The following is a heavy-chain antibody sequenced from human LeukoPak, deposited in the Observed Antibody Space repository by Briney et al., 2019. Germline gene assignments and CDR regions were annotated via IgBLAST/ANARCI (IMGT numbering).Heavy chain of an antibody. V-gene: IGHV4-34*01. Sequence: PSETLSLTCAVYGGSFGGYYWSWIRQPPGKGLEWIGEINHSGSTNYNPSLKSRVTISVDTSKNQFSLNLYSVTAADTAVYYRARADRDGYNLWVYWGQGTLVTVSS. D-gene: IGHD5-24*01. CDR3: ARADRDGYNLWVY. CDR1: GGSFGGYY. CDR2: INHSGST. J-gene: IGHJ4*02.